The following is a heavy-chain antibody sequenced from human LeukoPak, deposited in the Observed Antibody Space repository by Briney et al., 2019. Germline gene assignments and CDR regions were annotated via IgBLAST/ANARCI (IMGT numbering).Heavy chain of an antibody. CDR2: IYPSGSA. Sequence: PSETLSLTCTVSGGSISSSYWSWIRQPAGKGLEWIGRIYPSGSANYNPSLESRVTMSVDTSKNQFSLKLSSVTAADTAVYYCARASPTTNKGAYGWFDPWGQGTLVTVSS. CDR1: GGSISSSY. CDR3: ARASPTTNKGAYGWFDP. J-gene: IGHJ5*02. D-gene: IGHD1-14*01. V-gene: IGHV4-4*07.